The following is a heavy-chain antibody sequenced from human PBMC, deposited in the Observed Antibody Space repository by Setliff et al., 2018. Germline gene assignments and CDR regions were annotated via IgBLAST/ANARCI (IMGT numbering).Heavy chain of an antibody. CDR1: GYTFTNYG. CDR2: IRPHNGNT. CDR3: VRGYSGGGLT. V-gene: IGHV1-18*01. J-gene: IGHJ3*01. D-gene: IGHD1-26*01. Sequence: ASVKVSCKASGYTFTNYGITWVRQAPGQGLEWMGWIRPHNGNTAYAQKFQDRVILTTDTSTTTVYMELRSLRSDDTAVYFCVRGYSGGGLTWGQGTMVTVSS.